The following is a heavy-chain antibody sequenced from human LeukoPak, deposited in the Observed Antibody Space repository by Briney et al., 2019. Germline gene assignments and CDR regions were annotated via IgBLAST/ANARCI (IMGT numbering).Heavy chain of an antibody. J-gene: IGHJ4*02. CDR1: GFTFDDYS. Sequence: SLRLSFAASGFTFDDYSMHRVRQAPGKGLEWVSGISWNSGSIGYADSVKGRFTISRDNAKNSLYLQMNSLRAEDTALYYCAKPRSGWLQAPFDYWGQGTLVTVSS. CDR3: AKPRSGWLQAPFDY. V-gene: IGHV3-9*01. D-gene: IGHD5-24*01. CDR2: ISWNSGSI.